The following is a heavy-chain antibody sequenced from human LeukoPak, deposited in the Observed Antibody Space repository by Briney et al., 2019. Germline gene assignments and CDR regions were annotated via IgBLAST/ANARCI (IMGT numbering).Heavy chain of an antibody. CDR3: ARRGRPGGIAAAGTPQPHYYYYYYMDV. Sequence: ASVKVSCKASGYTFTSYGISWVRQAPGQGLEWMGWISAYNGNTNYAQKLQGRVTMTTDTSTSTAYMELRSLRSDDTAVYYCARRGRPGGIAAAGTPQPHYYYYYYMDVWGKGTTVTVSS. J-gene: IGHJ6*03. CDR2: ISAYNGNT. D-gene: IGHD6-13*01. V-gene: IGHV1-18*01. CDR1: GYTFTSYG.